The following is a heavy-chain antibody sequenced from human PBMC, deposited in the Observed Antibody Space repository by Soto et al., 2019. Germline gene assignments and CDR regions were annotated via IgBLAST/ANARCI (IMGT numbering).Heavy chain of an antibody. CDR1: GGSLSSYY. Sequence: SETLSLTCTVSGGSLSSYYWNWIRQSPGKGLENLGYIYYSDSTNYNPSFKSRITISVDTSRNQFSLKLSSVTAADTAVYYCARTPTPWGQGTLVTVSS. V-gene: IGHV4-59*12. D-gene: IGHD1-26*01. CDR2: IYYSDST. CDR3: ARTPTP. J-gene: IGHJ5*02.